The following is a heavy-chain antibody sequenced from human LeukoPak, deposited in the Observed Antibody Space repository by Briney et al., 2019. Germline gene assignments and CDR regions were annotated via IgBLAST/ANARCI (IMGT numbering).Heavy chain of an antibody. CDR1: GGSISSSY. Sequence: PSETLSLTCTVSGGSISSSYRNWIRQPPGKGLEYIGYLSYAGSTNYNPSLTSRVTISADTSKNQFSLKLSSVTAADTAVYYCARRSRFGGVIVIFDNWFDPWGQGTLVTVSS. J-gene: IGHJ5*02. V-gene: IGHV4-59*12. CDR3: ARRSRFGGVIVIFDNWFDP. D-gene: IGHD3-16*02. CDR2: LSYAGST.